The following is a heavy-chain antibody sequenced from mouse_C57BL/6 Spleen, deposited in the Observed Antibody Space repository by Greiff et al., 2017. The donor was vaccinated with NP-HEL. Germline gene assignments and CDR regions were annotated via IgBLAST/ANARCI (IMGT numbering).Heavy chain of an antibody. CDR1: GYTFTSYW. D-gene: IGHD3-2*02. J-gene: IGHJ4*01. Sequence: QVQLKQPGAELVRPGSSVKLSCKASGYTFTSYWMHWVKQRPIQGLEWIGNIDPSDSETHYNQKFKDKATLTVDKSSSTAYMQLSSLTSEDSAVYYCAREGWDYAMDYWGQGTSVTVSS. CDR2: IDPSDSET. CDR3: AREGWDYAMDY. V-gene: IGHV1-52*01.